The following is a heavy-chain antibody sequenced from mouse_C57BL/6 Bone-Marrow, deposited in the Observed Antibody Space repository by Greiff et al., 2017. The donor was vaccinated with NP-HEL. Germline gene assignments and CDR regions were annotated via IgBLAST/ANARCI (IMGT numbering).Heavy chain of an antibody. Sequence: QVQLQQSGPGLVQPSQSLSITCTVSGFSLTSYGVHWVRQSPGKGLEWLGVIWSGGSTDYNAAFISRLSISKDNSKSQVFFKMNSLQADDTAIYYWARNSHYYGSSYWYCDVWGTGTTVTVSS. CDR1: GFSLTSYG. V-gene: IGHV2-2*01. CDR2: IWSGGST. CDR3: ARNSHYYGSSYWYCDV. D-gene: IGHD1-1*01. J-gene: IGHJ1*03.